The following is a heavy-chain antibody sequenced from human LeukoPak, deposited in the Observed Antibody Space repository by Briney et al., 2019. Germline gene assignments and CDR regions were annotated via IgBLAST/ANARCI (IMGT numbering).Heavy chain of an antibody. Sequence: AETLSLTCAVYGGPFSDDSWTWLRQSPGEGLEWIGEINHSGLTKYNPSLKSRVSISVEMSRKQFSLKLTSVTAADTAVYYCARERRSPGIKCFDPWGQGALVTVSS. D-gene: IGHD1-1*01. J-gene: IGHJ5*02. V-gene: IGHV4-34*01. CDR1: GGPFSDDS. CDR2: INHSGLT. CDR3: ARERRSPGIKCFDP.